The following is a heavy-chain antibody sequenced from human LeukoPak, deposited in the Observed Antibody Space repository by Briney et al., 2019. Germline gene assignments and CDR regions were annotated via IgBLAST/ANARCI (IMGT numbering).Heavy chain of an antibody. J-gene: IGHJ4*02. CDR1: GYTFTGYY. D-gene: IGHD3-3*01. CDR3: ATGIWSGYYQFGYYFDY. V-gene: IGHV1-2*06. CDR2: INPNSGGT. Sequence: ASVKVSCKASGYTFTGYYMHWVRQAPGQGLEWMGRINPNSGGTNYAQKFQGRVTMTRDTSISTAYMELSRLRSEDTAVYYCATGIWSGYYQFGYYFDYWGQGTLVTVSS.